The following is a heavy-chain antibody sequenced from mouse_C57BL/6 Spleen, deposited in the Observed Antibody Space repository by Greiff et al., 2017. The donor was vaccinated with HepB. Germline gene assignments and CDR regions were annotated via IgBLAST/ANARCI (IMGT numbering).Heavy chain of an antibody. Sequence: VQLQQSGPELVKPGASVKVSCKASGYAFSSSWMNWVKQRPGKGLEWIGRIYPGDGDTNYNGKFKGKATLTADKSSSTAYMQLSSLTSEDSAVYFCAREGFNVCFDYWGQGTTLTVSS. CDR3: AREGFNVCFDY. CDR2: IYPGDGDT. V-gene: IGHV1-82*01. J-gene: IGHJ2*01. CDR1: GYAFSSSW.